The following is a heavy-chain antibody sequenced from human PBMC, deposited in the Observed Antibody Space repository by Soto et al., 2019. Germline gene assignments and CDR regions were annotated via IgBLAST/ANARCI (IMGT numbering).Heavy chain of an antibody. Sequence: QVQLLESGPGLVKPSETLSLICNVSGASVGSFYWSWIRQSAGKGLEWIGRVYSTGGVVYNPALEGRVTISLDRSNNHFSLEIKSVTAADTAVYFCTRDLSGTGLDVWGRWTTVSVSS. V-gene: IGHV4-4*07. CDR3: TRDLSGTGLDV. CDR2: VYSTGGV. CDR1: GASVGSFY. J-gene: IGHJ6*02. D-gene: IGHD1-26*01.